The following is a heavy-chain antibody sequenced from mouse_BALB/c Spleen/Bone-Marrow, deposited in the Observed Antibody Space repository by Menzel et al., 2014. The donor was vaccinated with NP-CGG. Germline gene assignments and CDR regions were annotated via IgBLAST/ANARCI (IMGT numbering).Heavy chain of an antibody. CDR1: GFTFSSYT. CDR3: ARDLYDGYSYYAMDY. Sequence: DVQLQESGGGLVKPGGSLKLSCAASGFTFSSYTMSWVRQTPEKRLEWVATITSGGGYAYYPDSVKGRFTISRDNAKNTLYLQMSSLKSEDTAMYYCARDLYDGYSYYAMDYWGQGTPVTVSS. V-gene: IGHV5-6-4*01. CDR2: ITSGGGYA. D-gene: IGHD2-3*01. J-gene: IGHJ4*01.